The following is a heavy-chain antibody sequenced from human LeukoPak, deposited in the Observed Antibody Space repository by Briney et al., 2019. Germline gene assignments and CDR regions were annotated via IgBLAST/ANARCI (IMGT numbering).Heavy chain of an antibody. CDR3: ARETGSAVGSTDFDY. Sequence: PGGSLKFSCAASGFTFSSYAIHWVRKAPGKGLKWVEVISYDGSNKYYADSVKGRFTISRDNSKNTLYLQMNSLRAEDTAVYYCARETGSAVGSTDFDYWGQGTLVTVSS. V-gene: IGHV3-30-3*01. D-gene: IGHD4-17*01. CDR2: ISYDGSNK. J-gene: IGHJ4*02. CDR1: GFTFSSYA.